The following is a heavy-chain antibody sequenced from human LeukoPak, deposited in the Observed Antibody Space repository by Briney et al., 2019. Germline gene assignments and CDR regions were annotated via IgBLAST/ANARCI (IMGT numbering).Heavy chain of an antibody. CDR1: GGSFVRYA. Sequence: SVKVSCKAPGGSFVRYAISGVRQAPGQGLEWMGGIVPILGTANYAQKFQGRVTITADDSTGTAYMELTSLRSADTAVYYCARSQGYSYGSSYRGQGTLVTVSS. V-gene: IGHV1-69*13. J-gene: IGHJ4*02. CDR2: IVPILGTA. CDR3: ARSQGYSYGSSY. D-gene: IGHD5-18*01.